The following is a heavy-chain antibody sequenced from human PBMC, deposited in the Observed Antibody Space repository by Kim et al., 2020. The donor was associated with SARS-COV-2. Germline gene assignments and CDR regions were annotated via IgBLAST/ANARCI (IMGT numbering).Heavy chain of an antibody. CDR1: GFTFSSYA. CDR2: ISGSGGST. V-gene: IGHV3-23*01. J-gene: IGHJ3*02. Sequence: GGSLRLSCAASGFTFSSYAMSWVRQAPGKGLEWVSAISGSGGSTYYADSVKGRFTISRDNSKNTLYLQMNSLRAEDTAVYYCAKDLWVTMVRGVIITEDAFDIWGQGTMVTVSS. D-gene: IGHD3-10*01. CDR3: AKDLWVTMVRGVIITEDAFDI.